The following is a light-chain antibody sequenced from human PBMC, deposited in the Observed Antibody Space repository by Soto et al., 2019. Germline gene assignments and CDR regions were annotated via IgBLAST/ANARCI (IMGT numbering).Light chain of an antibody. CDR2: KAS. V-gene: IGKV1-5*03. Sequence: DIQMTQSPSSPSASVGYRVTITCRASQSISSYLNWYQQKPGKAPKLLIYKASSLESGVPSRFSGSGSGTEFTLTISSLQPDDFATYYCQQYNSSFGQGTKVDIK. CDR1: QSISSY. CDR3: QQYNSS. J-gene: IGKJ2*01.